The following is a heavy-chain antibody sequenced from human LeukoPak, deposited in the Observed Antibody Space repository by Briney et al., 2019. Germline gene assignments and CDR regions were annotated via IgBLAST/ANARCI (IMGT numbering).Heavy chain of an antibody. D-gene: IGHD5-18*01. CDR2: INHSGST. V-gene: IGHV4-34*01. CDR1: GGSFSGYY. J-gene: IGHJ4*02. Sequence: PSETLSLTCAVYGGSFSGYYWSWIRQPPGKGLEWIGEINHSGSTNYNPSLKSRVTISVDTSKNQFSLKLSSVTAAVTAVYYCARGPQGTWIQLWKFDYWGQGTLVTVSS. CDR3: ARGPQGTWIQLWKFDY.